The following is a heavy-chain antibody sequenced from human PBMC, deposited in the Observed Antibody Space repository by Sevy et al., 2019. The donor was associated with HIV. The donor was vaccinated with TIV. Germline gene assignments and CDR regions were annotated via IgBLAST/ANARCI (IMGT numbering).Heavy chain of an antibody. CDR1: GFTFSSYW. Sequence: GGSLRLSCAASGFTFSSYWMRWVRQIAGKGLVWVAGINSDGSSATYADSVKGRFTISRDNARNTVYLQMNSLRAEDTAIYYCARDRQLRSGYSFGSTDYYYYGMDVWGQGTTVTVSS. D-gene: IGHD5-18*01. J-gene: IGHJ6*02. CDR2: INSDGSSA. V-gene: IGHV3-74*03. CDR3: ARDRQLRSGYSFGSTDYYYYGMDV.